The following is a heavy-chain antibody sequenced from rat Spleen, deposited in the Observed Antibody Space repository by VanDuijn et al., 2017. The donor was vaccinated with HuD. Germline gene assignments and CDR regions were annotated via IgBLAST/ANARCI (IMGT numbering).Heavy chain of an antibody. J-gene: IGHJ2*01. V-gene: IGHV2-41*01. Sequence: QVQLKESGPGLVQPSQTLSLTCTVAGFSLTSYNVHWVRQPPGKGLAWMGVIWNTGGTRYNSALKSRMSISKDTSKSQVFLKIHSLQTEDTAMYCFARHGPFGWGQGVMVTVSS. CDR2: IWNTGGT. D-gene: IGHD4-3*01. CDR3: ARHGPFG. CDR1: GFSLTSYN.